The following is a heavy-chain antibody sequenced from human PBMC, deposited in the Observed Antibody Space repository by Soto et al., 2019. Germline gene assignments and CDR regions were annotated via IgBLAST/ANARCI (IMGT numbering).Heavy chain of an antibody. D-gene: IGHD6-13*01. CDR3: ARVGRSGYSNI. Sequence: QVQLQESGPGMVKPSETLSLTCAVSGASVSSGTYYWQWIRQPPGEGLNWIGYIYYSGSTSYNPSLKSRVTISADTSKNQFSPRLSSVTAADTAVYYCARVGRSGYSNIWGQGTLVTVSS. CDR1: GASVSSGTYY. V-gene: IGHV4-61*01. J-gene: IGHJ4*02. CDR2: IYYSGST.